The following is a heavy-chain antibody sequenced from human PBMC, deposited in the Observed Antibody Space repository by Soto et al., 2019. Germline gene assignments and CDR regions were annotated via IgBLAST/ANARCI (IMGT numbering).Heavy chain of an antibody. CDR3: ARASRAAPPPGGFYYDQGMDV. J-gene: IGHJ6*02. CDR2: IIPQFDTR. CDR1: VGTFRNFG. Sequence: QVLLMQSGAEVRKPGSSVKVSCVVPVGTFRNFGISWVRQAPGQGLEWMGGIIPQFDTRQSAQTFRDRGTITCGPFKAPCFIGLGGPAAPDTAVFLCARASRAAPPPGGFYYDQGMDVWGQGTTV. D-gene: IGHD3-10*01. V-gene: IGHV1-69*01.